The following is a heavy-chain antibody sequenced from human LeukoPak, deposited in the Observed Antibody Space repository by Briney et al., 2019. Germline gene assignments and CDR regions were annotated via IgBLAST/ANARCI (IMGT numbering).Heavy chain of an antibody. V-gene: IGHV3-21*01. CDR2: ISGSSRSI. Sequence: GGSLRLSCTASGFTFSTYSMNWVRQAPGKGLEWVSSISGSSRSIYYADSVKGRFTISRENAKNSLSLQMNSLRAGDTAVYFCARGDDYYDSGTTGVYWGQGTLVTASS. D-gene: IGHD3-10*01. J-gene: IGHJ4*02. CDR1: GFTFSTYS. CDR3: ARGDDYYDSGTTGVY.